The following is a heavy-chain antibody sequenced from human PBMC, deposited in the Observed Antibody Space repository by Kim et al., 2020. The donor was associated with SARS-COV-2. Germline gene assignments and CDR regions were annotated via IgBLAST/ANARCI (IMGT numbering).Heavy chain of an antibody. V-gene: IGHV3-30*18. CDR2: ISYDGSNK. J-gene: IGHJ6*02. CDR3: AKDLGGSGSYYPNYYYGMDV. D-gene: IGHD3-10*01. Sequence: GGSLRLSCAASGFTFSSYGMHWVRQAPGKGLEWVAVISYDGSNKYYADSVKGRFTISRDNSKNTLYLQMNSLRAEDTAVYYCAKDLGGSGSYYPNYYYGMDVWGQGTTVTVSS. CDR1: GFTFSSYG.